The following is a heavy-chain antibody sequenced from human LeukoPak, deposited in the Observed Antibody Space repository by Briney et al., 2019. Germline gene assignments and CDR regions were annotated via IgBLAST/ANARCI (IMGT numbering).Heavy chain of an antibody. V-gene: IGHV4-59*12. CDR3: ARDKASQQSYNWFDP. D-gene: IGHD6-13*01. CDR2: IYYSGST. Sequence: SETLSLTCTVSGGSISSYYWSWIRQPPGKGLEWIGYIYYSGSTNYNPSLKSRVTISVDTSKNQFSLKLSSVTAADTAVYYCARDKASQQSYNWFDPWGQGTLVTVSS. J-gene: IGHJ5*02. CDR1: GGSISSYY.